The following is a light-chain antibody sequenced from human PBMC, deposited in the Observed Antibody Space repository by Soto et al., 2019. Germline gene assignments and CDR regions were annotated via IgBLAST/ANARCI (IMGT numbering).Light chain of an antibody. Sequence: QSVLTQPPSASGTPGQRVTIACSGSSSNIGSNYVYWYQQLPATAPKLLIYRNNQRPSGVPDRFSGSKSGTSASLAISGLRSADEAAYYCAEWDDSLSGRVFGGGTKLTVL. CDR3: AEWDDSLSGRV. J-gene: IGLJ2*01. CDR1: SSNIGSNY. V-gene: IGLV1-47*01. CDR2: RNN.